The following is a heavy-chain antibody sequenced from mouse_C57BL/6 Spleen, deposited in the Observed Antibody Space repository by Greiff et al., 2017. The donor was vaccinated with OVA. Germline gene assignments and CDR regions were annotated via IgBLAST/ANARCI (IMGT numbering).Heavy chain of an antibody. V-gene: IGHV1-53*01. CDR1: GYTFPSYW. CDR3: ARWNTPYAMDY. Sequence: VQLQQPGTELVKPGASVKLSCKASGYTFPSYWMHWVKQRPGQGLAWIGNINPSNGGTNYNEKFKSKATLTVDKSSSTAYMQLSSLTSEDSAVYYCARWNTPYAMDYWGQGTSVTVSS. CDR2: INPSNGGT. D-gene: IGHD5-2*01. J-gene: IGHJ4*01.